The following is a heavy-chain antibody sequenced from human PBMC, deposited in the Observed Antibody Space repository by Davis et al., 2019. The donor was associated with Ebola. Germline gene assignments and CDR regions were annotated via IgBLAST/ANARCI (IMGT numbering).Heavy chain of an antibody. CDR1: GGTFSSYA. J-gene: IGHJ4*02. CDR2: IIPIFGTA. CDR3: ASHMGFRDGYNWGTFDY. D-gene: IGHD5-24*01. V-gene: IGHV1-69*13. Sequence: SVKVSCKASGGTFSSYAISWVRQAPGQGLEWMGGIIPIFGTANYAQKFQGRVTITADESTSTAYMELSSLRSEDTAVYYCASHMGFRDGYNWGTFDYWGQGTLVTVSS.